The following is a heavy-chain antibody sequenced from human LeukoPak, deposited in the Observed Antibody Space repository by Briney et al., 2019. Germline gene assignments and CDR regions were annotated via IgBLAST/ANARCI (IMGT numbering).Heavy chain of an antibody. Sequence: SETLSLTCTVSGGSFSSGNYYWSWIRQPPGTGLEWIGYIYYTGSTNYNPSLKSRVTISLDTSKNQFSLKLSSVTAADTAVYYCARDPRWKDGKGFDIWGQGTMVTVSS. CDR2: IYYTGST. J-gene: IGHJ3*02. V-gene: IGHV4-61*01. D-gene: IGHD1-1*01. CDR3: ARDPRWKDGKGFDI. CDR1: GGSFSSGNYY.